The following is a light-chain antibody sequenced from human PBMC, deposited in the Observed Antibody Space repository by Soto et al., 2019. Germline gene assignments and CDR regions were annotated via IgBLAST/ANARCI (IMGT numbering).Light chain of an antibody. Sequence: DIVLTQSPGTLSLSPGDGATLSCRSSQSVNSNYLAWYQQKPGQAPRLLIFGASTRATGIPDRFRGSGSGTDFTLTINRLEPEDFAVYYCQQYGRTFGQGTKLEIK. CDR1: QSVNSNY. V-gene: IGKV3-20*01. J-gene: IGKJ2*01. CDR2: GAS. CDR3: QQYGRT.